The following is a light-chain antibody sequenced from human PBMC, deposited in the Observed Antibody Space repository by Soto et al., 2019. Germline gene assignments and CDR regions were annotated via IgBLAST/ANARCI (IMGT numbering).Light chain of an antibody. V-gene: IGKV1-33*01. CDR1: QSVVNY. J-gene: IGKJ4*01. CDR2: DAS. CDR3: QQYEELPLT. Sequence: DVQLTQSPSTLYASVGDRVAISCQASQSVVNYLNWFQQRPGKAPQLLISDASHLEPGVPSRFSGQRSGTDFTLIISSLQPEDFATYYCQQYEELPLTFGGGTRVEV.